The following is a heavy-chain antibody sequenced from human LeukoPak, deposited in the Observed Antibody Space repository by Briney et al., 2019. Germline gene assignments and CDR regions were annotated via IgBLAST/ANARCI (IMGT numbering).Heavy chain of an antibody. V-gene: IGHV3-7*01. D-gene: IGHD6-19*01. CDR3: GRFGYVAGIDL. J-gene: IGHJ4*02. CDR2: IDPAGTDT. Sequence: GLDWLANIDPAGTDTYYVDPVKGRFTISRDNAKNLVYLQMNTLRAEDTAVYSCGRFGYVAGIDLWGQGTLVTVSS.